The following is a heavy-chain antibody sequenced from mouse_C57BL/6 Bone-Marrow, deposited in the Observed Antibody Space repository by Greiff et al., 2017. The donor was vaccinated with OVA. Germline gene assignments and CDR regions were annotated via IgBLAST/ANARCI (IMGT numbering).Heavy chain of an antibody. D-gene: IGHD3-2*02. V-gene: IGHV5-16*01. Sequence: DVHLVESEGGLVQPGSSMKLSCTASGFTFSDYYMAWVRQVPEKGLEWVANINYDGSSTYYLDSLKSRFIIARDNAKNILYLQMSSLTSEDSATYYCARDGSSGYAYWGQGTLVTVSA. CDR2: INYDGSST. CDR3: ARDGSSGYAY. CDR1: GFTFSDYY. J-gene: IGHJ3*01.